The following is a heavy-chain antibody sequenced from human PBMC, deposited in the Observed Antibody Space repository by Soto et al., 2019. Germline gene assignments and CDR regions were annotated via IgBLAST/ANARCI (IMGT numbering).Heavy chain of an antibody. Sequence: PGGSLRLSCAASGFTFSSYAMSWVRQAPGKGLEWVSAISGSGGSTYYADSVKGRFTISRDNSKNTLYLQMNSLRAEDTAVYYCAKDQGYCSSTSCSVYYYYGMDVWGQGTTVTVSS. J-gene: IGHJ6*02. CDR2: ISGSGGST. CDR3: AKDQGYCSSTSCSVYYYYGMDV. CDR1: GFTFSSYA. V-gene: IGHV3-23*01. D-gene: IGHD2-2*01.